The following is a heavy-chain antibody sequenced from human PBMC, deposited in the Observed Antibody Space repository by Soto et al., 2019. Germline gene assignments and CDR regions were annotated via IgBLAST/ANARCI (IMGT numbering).Heavy chain of an antibody. CDR3: VALGYSSSLDYYFDY. CDR2: ISSNGGST. J-gene: IGHJ4*02. V-gene: IGHV3-64D*08. D-gene: IGHD6-13*01. CDR1: GFTFSSYA. Sequence: GGSLRLSCSASGFTFSSYAMHWVRQAPGKGLEYVSAISSNGGSTYYADSVKGRFTISRDNSKNTLYLQMSSLRAEDTAVYYCVALGYSSSLDYYFDYWGQGTLVTVSS.